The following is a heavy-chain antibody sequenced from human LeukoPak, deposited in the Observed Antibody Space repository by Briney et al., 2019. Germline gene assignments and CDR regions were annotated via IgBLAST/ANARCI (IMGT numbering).Heavy chain of an antibody. CDR2: INHSGST. D-gene: IGHD3-22*01. CDR3: ARGLSPYYYDSSGYYYDY. Sequence: SETLSLTCAVYGGSFSGYYWSWIRQPPGKGLEWIGEINHSGSTNYNPSLKSRVTISVDTSKNQFSLKLSSVTAADTAVYYCARGLSPYYYDSSGYYYDYWGQGTLVTVSS. J-gene: IGHJ4*02. CDR1: GGSFSGYY. V-gene: IGHV4-34*01.